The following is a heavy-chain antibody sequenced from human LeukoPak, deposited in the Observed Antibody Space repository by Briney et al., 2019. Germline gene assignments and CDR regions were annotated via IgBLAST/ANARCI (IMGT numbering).Heavy chain of an antibody. CDR3: ARHYDSWSGYFG. CDR1: GGTFSSYT. D-gene: IGHD3-3*01. J-gene: IGHJ4*02. CDR2: IIPILGIA. Sequence: SVKVSCKASGGTFSSYTISWVRQAPGQGLEWMGRIIPILGIANYAQKFQGRVTITADKSTSTAYMELSSLRSEDTAVYYCARHYDSWSGYFGWGQGTLVTVSS. V-gene: IGHV1-69*02.